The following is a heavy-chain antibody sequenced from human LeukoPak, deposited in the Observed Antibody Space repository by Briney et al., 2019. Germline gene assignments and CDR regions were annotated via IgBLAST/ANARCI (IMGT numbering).Heavy chain of an antibody. V-gene: IGHV3-48*03. Sequence: GGSLRLSCAASGFTFSSYEMNWVRQAPGKGLEWVSYISSSGSTIYYADSVKGRFTISRDNAKNSLYLQMNSLRAEDTALYYCAKVGGEYYGGNFPYFDYWGQGTLVTVSS. CDR1: GFTFSSYE. D-gene: IGHD4-23*01. CDR2: ISSSGSTI. CDR3: AKVGGEYYGGNFPYFDY. J-gene: IGHJ4*02.